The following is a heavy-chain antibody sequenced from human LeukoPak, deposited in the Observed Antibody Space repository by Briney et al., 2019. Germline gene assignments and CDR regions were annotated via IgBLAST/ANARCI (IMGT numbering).Heavy chain of an antibody. CDR1: GGSINSYY. V-gene: IGHV4-59*01. CDR2: IHYSGST. Sequence: SETLSLTCTVSGGSINSYYWSWIRQPPGRGLEWIGSIHYSGSTSYNPSLRSRVTISVDKSKNQFFLKLSSVTATDTAVYYCARREHSSSWSSYFDYWGQETLVTVSS. D-gene: IGHD6-13*01. J-gene: IGHJ4*02. CDR3: ARREHSSSWSSYFDY.